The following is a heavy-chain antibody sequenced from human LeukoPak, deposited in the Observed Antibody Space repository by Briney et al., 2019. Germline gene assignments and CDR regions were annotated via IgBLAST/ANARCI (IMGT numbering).Heavy chain of an antibody. Sequence: SETLSLTCTVSGGSISRNIYYWGWIRQPPGKGLEWVGNIYYSGTTYYNSSLKSRVSISVDTSKNQFFLQLGSVTAADTAVYYCARRQRYASGSYIDYWGQGTLVTVSS. J-gene: IGHJ4*02. CDR2: IYYSGTT. D-gene: IGHD6-19*01. CDR3: ARRQRYASGSYIDY. V-gene: IGHV4-39*01. CDR1: GGSISRNIYY.